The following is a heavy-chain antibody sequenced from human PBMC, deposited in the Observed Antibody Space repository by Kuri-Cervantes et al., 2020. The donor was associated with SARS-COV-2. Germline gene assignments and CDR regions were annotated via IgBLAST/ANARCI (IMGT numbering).Heavy chain of an antibody. CDR2: INPDGSYT. CDR1: GFTFSGHW. CDR3: ARDAPDYGDYYFDY. V-gene: IGHV3-74*01. D-gene: IGHD4-17*01. Sequence: GGSLRLSCAASGFTFSGHWIHWVRQAPGKGLAWVSRINPDGSYTNNADSVKGRFTLSRDNAKNMLFLQMNSLRAEDTAVYYCARDAPDYGDYYFDYWGQGTLVTVSS. J-gene: IGHJ4*02.